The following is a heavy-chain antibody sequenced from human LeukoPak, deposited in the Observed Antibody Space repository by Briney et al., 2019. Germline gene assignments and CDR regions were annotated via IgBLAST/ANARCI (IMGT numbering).Heavy chain of an antibody. CDR3: ASGATDDAFDT. V-gene: IGHV3-64*01. CDR1: GFTFSSYA. J-gene: IGHJ3*02. D-gene: IGHD1-26*01. CDR2: ISSNGGST. Sequence: GGSLRLSCAASGFTFSSYAMHWVRQAPGKGLEYVSAISSNGGSTYYANSVKGRFTISRDNSKNTLYLQMGSLRAEDMAVYYCASGATDDAFDTWGQGTMVTVSS.